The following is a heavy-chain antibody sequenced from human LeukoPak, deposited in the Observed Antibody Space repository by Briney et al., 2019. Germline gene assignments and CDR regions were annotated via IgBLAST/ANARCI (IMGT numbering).Heavy chain of an antibody. J-gene: IGHJ6*01. D-gene: IGHD3-9*01. V-gene: IGHV1-8*01. CDR3: ARGYDIRYYYYGMDV. Sequence: ASVTVSCMASGYTFTSYDINWVRQAAGQGLEWMGWMNPNSGNTDYAQKFQGRVTMTRNTSISTAYMELSSLRSEDTAVYYCARGYDIRYYYYGMDVWGQGTTVTVSS. CDR1: GYTFTSYD. CDR2: MNPNSGNT.